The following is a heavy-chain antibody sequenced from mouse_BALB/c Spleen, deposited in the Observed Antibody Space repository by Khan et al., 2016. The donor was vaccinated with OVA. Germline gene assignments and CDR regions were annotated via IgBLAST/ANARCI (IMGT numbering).Heavy chain of an antibody. CDR2: IWSGGST. D-gene: IGHD2-12*01. V-gene: IGHV2-2*02. Sequence: QVQLKQSGPGLVQPSQSLSITCTVSGFSLTNYDVHWVRQSPGKGLEWLGVIWSGGSTDYNAAFISRLSISKDNSKSQVFFKMNSLQANDTAIYYCARRYSYDGSWFAYWGQGTLVTVSA. CDR3: ARRYSYDGSWFAY. J-gene: IGHJ3*01. CDR1: GFSLTNYD.